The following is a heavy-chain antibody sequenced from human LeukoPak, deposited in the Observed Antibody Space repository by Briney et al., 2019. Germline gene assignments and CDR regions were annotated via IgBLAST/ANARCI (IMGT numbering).Heavy chain of an antibody. Sequence: SETLSLTCAVHGGSFSGYHWNWIRQSPGKGLEWIGEINDRGHTNYNPSLESRITISLDTSKKQFSLNLSSVTAADTAVYYCARDPTTVVTTPYYFGFWGQGTQVTVSS. J-gene: IGHJ4*02. CDR3: ARDPTTVVTTPYYFGF. D-gene: IGHD4-23*01. CDR2: INDRGHT. V-gene: IGHV4-34*01. CDR1: GGSFSGYH.